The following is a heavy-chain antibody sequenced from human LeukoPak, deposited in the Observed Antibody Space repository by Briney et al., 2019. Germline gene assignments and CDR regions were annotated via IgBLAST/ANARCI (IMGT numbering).Heavy chain of an antibody. CDR1: GLTVSTNY. V-gene: IGHV3-66*01. CDR2: IYSDGTT. Sequence: GGSLRLSCAVSGLTVSTNYMSWVRQAPGKGLEWVSIIYSDGTTYYADSVKGRFTISRDNSKNMLYLQMNSLRAEDTALYHCTREAGATDYWGQGNLVTVSS. J-gene: IGHJ4*02. CDR3: TREAGATDY. D-gene: IGHD1-26*01.